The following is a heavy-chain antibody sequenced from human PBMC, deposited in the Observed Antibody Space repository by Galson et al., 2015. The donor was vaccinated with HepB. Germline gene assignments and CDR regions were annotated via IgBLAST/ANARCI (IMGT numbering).Heavy chain of an antibody. CDR3: AREGPPKRFWSGYYTLRVYYYGTDV. CDR1: GFTFSSYE. V-gene: IGHV3-48*03. CDR2: ISSSGSTI. J-gene: IGHJ6*02. D-gene: IGHD3-3*01. Sequence: SLRLSCAASGFTFSSYEMNWVRKAPGKGLEWVSYISSSGSTIYYADSVKGRFTISRDNAKNSLYLQMNSLRAEDTAVYYCAREGPPKRFWSGYYTLRVYYYGTDVWGQGTTVTVSS.